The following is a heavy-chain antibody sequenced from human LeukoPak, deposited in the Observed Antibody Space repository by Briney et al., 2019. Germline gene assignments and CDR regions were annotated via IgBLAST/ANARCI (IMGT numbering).Heavy chain of an antibody. J-gene: IGHJ5*02. CDR1: GFTFGDYA. D-gene: IGHD5-12*01. CDR2: IRSKAYGGTT. V-gene: IGHV3-49*04. CDR3: TRGLYSGYSNWFDP. Sequence: GRSLRLSCTASGFTFGDYAMSWVRQAPGKGLEWVGFIRSKAYGGTTEYAASVKGRFTISRDDSKSIAYLQMNSLKTEDTAVYYCTRGLYSGYSNWFDPWGQGTLVTVSS.